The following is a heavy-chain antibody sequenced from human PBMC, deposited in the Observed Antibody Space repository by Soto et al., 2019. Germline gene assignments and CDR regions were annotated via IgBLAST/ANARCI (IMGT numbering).Heavy chain of an antibody. Sequence: ASVKVSCKASGYTFTTYGISWVRQAPGQGLEWMGWISAYSGNTNYAQILQGRVTMTTDTSTSTAYMELRSLTSDDTALYYCARATINMMLDWGQGNLVTVSS. J-gene: IGHJ4*02. CDR3: ARATINMMLD. D-gene: IGHD3-22*01. CDR1: GYTFTTYG. V-gene: IGHV1-18*01. CDR2: ISAYSGNT.